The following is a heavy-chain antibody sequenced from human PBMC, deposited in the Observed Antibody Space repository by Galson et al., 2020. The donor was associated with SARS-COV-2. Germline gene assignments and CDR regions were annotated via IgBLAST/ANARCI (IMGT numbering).Heavy chain of an antibody. CDR3: AKDRGSSGSEDLDY. V-gene: IGHV3-30*18. CDR2: ISYDGNNK. D-gene: IGHD6-19*01. CDR1: GFTFSSYG. Sequence: GESLKISCVASGFTFSSYGMHWVRQAPGKGLEWVAVISYDGNNKYYADSVKGRFTISRDNSKNTLYVQMNSLRAEDTAVYYCAKDRGSSGSEDLDYWGQGTLVTV. J-gene: IGHJ4*02.